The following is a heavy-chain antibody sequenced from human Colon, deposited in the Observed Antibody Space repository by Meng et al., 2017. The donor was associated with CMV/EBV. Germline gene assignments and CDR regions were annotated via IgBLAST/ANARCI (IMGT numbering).Heavy chain of an antibody. Sequence: GGSLRLSCVVSEFSFSSHSMNWVRQAPGKGLEWVASISPTSSYMYYADSLKGRFTISRDNAENSLYLQMNSLRAEDTAVYYCANQMPWNYYYGMDLWGQGTTVTVSS. CDR3: ANQMPWNYYYGMDL. V-gene: IGHV3-21*01. J-gene: IGHJ6*02. D-gene: IGHD2-2*01. CDR1: EFSFSSHS. CDR2: ISPTSSYM.